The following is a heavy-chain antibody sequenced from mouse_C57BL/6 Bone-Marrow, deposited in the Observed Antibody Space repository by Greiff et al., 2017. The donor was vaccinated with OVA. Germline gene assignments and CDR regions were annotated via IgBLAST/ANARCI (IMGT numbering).Heavy chain of an antibody. D-gene: IGHD2-1*01. CDR3: ARSRGWKLRGPFDY. J-gene: IGHJ2*01. CDR1: GYAFSSYW. V-gene: IGHV1-80*01. CDR2: IYPGDGDT. Sequence: QVQLQQSGAELVKPGASVKISCKASGYAFSSYWMNWVKQRPGKGLEWIGQIYPGDGDTNYNGKFKGKATLTADKSSSTAYMQLSSLTSEDSAVYFCARSRGWKLRGPFDYWGQGTTLTVSS.